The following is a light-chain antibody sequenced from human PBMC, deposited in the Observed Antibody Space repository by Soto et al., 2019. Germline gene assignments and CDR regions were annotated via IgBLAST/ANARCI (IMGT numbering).Light chain of an antibody. CDR2: EVT. V-gene: IGLV2-14*01. CDR1: SSDVGDYNY. Sequence: QSALTQPASVSGSPGQSITISCTGISSDVGDYNYVSWYRQHPGNAPKLIIYEVTNRPSGISNRFSGSKSGNTASLTISGLQADDESYYYCTSYSSGSSLVIFGGGTKLTVL. J-gene: IGLJ2*01. CDR3: TSYSSGSSLVI.